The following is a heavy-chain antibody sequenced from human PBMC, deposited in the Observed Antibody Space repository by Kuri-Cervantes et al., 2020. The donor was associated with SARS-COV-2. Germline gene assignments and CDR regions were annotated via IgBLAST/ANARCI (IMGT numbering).Heavy chain of an antibody. V-gene: IGHV4-59*04. CDR2: IYYSGST. CDR3: VGWNWNTYYAFDY. CDR1: GGSISSYY. Sequence: SETLSLTCTVSGGSISSYYWSWIRQPPGKGLEWIGCIYYSGSTYYNPSLKSRVTISVDTPKNQFSLKLSSVTAADTAVYYCVGWNWNTYYAFDYWGQGTLVTVSS. D-gene: IGHD3-10*01. J-gene: IGHJ4*02.